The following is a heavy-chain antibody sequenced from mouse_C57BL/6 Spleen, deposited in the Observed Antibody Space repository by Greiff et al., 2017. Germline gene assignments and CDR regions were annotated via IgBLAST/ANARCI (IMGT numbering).Heavy chain of an antibody. V-gene: IGHV1-69*01. J-gene: IGHJ3*01. CDR3: ALGEGAWFAY. Sequence: QVQLKQPGAELVMPGASVKLSCKASGYTFTSYWMHWVKQRPGQGLEWIGEIDPSDSYTNYNQKFKGKSTLTVEKSSSTAYMQLSSLTSEDSAVYYCALGEGAWFAYWGQGTLVTVSA. CDR2: IDPSDSYT. D-gene: IGHD4-1*01. CDR1: GYTFTSYW.